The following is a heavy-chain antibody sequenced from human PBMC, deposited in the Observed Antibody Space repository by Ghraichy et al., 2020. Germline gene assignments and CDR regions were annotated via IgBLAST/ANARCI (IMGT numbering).Heavy chain of an antibody. Sequence: SETLSLTCTVSGGSISSYYWSWIRQPPGKGLEWIGYIYYSGSTNYNPSLKSRVTISVDTSKNQFSLKLSSVTAADTAVYYCAREIAVWRYCSSTSCSRWFGELLALGGMDVWGQGTTVTVSS. CDR3: AREIAVWRYCSSTSCSRWFGELLALGGMDV. J-gene: IGHJ6*02. D-gene: IGHD2-2*01. CDR1: GGSISSYY. V-gene: IGHV4-59*01. CDR2: IYYSGST.